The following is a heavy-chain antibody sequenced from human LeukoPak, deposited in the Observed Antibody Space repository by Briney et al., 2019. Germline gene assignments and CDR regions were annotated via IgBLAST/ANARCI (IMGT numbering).Heavy chain of an antibody. CDR2: IKQDGSEE. CDR1: GFTFSSYW. D-gene: IGHD3-10*01. Sequence: GGSLRLSCAASGFTFSSYWMSWVRQAPGKGLEWVANIKQDGSEEYYVDSVKGRFTISRDNAKNSLYLQMNSLRAEDTAVYYRARERSMVRGEDDYWGQGTLVTVSS. CDR3: ARERSMVRGEDDY. V-gene: IGHV3-7*01. J-gene: IGHJ4*02.